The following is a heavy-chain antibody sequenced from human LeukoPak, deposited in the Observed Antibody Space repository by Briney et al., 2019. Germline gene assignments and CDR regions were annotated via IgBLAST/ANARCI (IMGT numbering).Heavy chain of an antibody. D-gene: IGHD3-10*01. V-gene: IGHV3-30*18. CDR2: ISYDGSNK. CDR1: GFTFSSYG. J-gene: IGHJ4*02. CDR3: AKDLVYATQYYYGSGSYYNQSDY. Sequence: GGSLRLSCAASGFTFSSYGMHWVRQAPGKGLEWVAVISYDGSNKYYADSVKGRFTISRDNSKNTLYLQMNSLRAEDTAVYYCAKDLVYATQYYYGSGSYYNQSDYWGQRTLVTVSS.